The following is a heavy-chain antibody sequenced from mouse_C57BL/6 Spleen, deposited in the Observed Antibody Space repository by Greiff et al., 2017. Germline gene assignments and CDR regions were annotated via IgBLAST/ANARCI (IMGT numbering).Heavy chain of an antibody. Sequence: VQLQQSGAELVRPGASVKLSCTASGFNINDDYMHWVKQRPEQGLEWIGWIDPENGDTEYASKFQGKATITADTSSNTAYLQLSSLTSEDTAVYYGTRITTVGYAMDYWGQGTSVTVSS. V-gene: IGHV14-4*01. J-gene: IGHJ4*01. CDR1: GFNINDDY. D-gene: IGHD1-1*01. CDR2: IDPENGDT. CDR3: TRITTVGYAMDY.